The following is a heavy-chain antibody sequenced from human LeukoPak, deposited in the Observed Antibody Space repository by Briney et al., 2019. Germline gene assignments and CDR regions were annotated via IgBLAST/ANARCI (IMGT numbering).Heavy chain of an antibody. Sequence: LSQTLALTCTVSGSSISGYYWGWMRQRPGRGLQWIGFISETGSTDYNPPLERRITMSVDNSRNQVSLRVRYATAADTAIYYCARHRRKYTREYHFDSWGQGILVGVSS. CDR3: ARHRRKYTREYHFDS. V-gene: IGHV4-31*02. CDR2: ISETGST. D-gene: IGHD6-6*01. CDR1: GSSISGYY. J-gene: IGHJ4*02.